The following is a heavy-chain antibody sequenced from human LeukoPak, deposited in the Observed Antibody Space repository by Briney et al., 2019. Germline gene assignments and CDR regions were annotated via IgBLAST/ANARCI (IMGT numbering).Heavy chain of an antibody. CDR3: ANLGFGPAAPTTEYYYYYGMDV. J-gene: IGHJ6*02. D-gene: IGHD2-2*01. V-gene: IGHV3-23*01. CDR1: GFTFSSYA. CDR2: ISGSGGST. Sequence: GGSLRLSCAASGFTFSSYAMSWVRQAPGEGLEWVSAISGSGGSTYYADSVKGRFTISRDNSKNTLYLQMNSLRAEDTAVYYCANLGFGPAAPTTEYYYYYGMDVWGQGTLVTVSS.